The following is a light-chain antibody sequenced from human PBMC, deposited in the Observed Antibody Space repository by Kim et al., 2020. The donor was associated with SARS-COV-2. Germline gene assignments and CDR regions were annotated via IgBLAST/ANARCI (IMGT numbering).Light chain of an antibody. J-gene: IGKJ5*01. CDR3: QQYVSSPLT. Sequence: SPGERATRSCRASQSVSTSYLAWYQQKPGQAPRLLIYGASSRATGIPDRFSGSGSGTDFTLTISGLEPEDFAVYYCQQYVSSPLTFGQGTRLEIK. V-gene: IGKV3-20*01. CDR1: QSVSTSY. CDR2: GAS.